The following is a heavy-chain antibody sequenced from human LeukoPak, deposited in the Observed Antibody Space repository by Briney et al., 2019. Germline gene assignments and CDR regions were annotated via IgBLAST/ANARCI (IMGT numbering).Heavy chain of an antibody. Sequence: GGSLRLSCAASGFTLSSYAMSWVRQAPGKGLEWGSAISGSGGSTYYADSVKGRFTISRDNSKNTLYLQMNSLRAEDTAVYYCAKGTYYDFWSGYLVDYWGQGTLVTVSS. V-gene: IGHV3-23*01. CDR1: GFTLSSYA. CDR3: AKGTYYDFWSGYLVDY. CDR2: ISGSGGST. D-gene: IGHD3-3*01. J-gene: IGHJ4*02.